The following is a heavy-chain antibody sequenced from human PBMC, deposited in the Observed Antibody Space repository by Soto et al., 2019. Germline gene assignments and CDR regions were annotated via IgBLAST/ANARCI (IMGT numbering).Heavy chain of an antibody. Sequence: EVRLVESGGGFVQPGRSLRLSCTVSGFTFDEHSMHWVRQAPGKGLEWVSGINYNGGRVAYVDSVRGRFTIARDNANNSLFLRMNSLRPEDTGLYFCSKGRPRYSGLDTDFDAWGQGTPVTVSS. V-gene: IGHV3-9*01. J-gene: IGHJ4*02. CDR2: INYNGGRV. CDR1: GFTFDEHS. CDR3: SKGRPRYSGLDTDFDA. D-gene: IGHD5-12*01.